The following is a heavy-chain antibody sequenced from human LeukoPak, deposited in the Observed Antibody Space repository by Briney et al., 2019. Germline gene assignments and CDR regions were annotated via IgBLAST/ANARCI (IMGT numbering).Heavy chain of an antibody. D-gene: IGHD3-22*01. Sequence: PSETLSLTCAVYGGSFSGYYWSWIRQPPGKGLEWIGEINHSGSTNYNPSLKSRVTISVDTSKNQFSLKLSSVTAADTAVYYCARERYYDSSHYWGQGTLVTVSS. CDR2: INHSGST. CDR3: ARERYYDSSHY. V-gene: IGHV4-34*01. J-gene: IGHJ4*02. CDR1: GGSFSGYY.